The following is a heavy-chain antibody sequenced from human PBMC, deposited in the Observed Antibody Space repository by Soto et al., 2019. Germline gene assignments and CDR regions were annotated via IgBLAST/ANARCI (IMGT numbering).Heavy chain of an antibody. CDR2: IYTSGST. CDR3: ARELRSYYYYYGMDV. Sequence: SETLSLTCTGSGGSISSYYWSWIRQPAGKGLEWIGRIYTSGSTNYNPSLKSRVTMSVDTSKNQFSLKLSSVTAADTAVYYCARELRSYYYYYGMDVWGQGTTVTVSS. J-gene: IGHJ6*02. D-gene: IGHD3-3*01. CDR1: GGSISSYY. V-gene: IGHV4-4*07.